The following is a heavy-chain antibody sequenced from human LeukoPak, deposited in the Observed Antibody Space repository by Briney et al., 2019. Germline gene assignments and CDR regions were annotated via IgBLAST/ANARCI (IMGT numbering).Heavy chain of an antibody. CDR2: ITSSSTTI. CDR1: GFTFSSYS. CDR3: ARGGGYDIFDY. Sequence: PGGSLRLSCAASGFTFSSYSMYWVRQAPGKGLEWVSYITSSSTTIYHADSVKGRFTISRDNSKNTLYLQMNSLRAEDTAVYYCARGGGYDIFDYWGQGTLVTVSS. J-gene: IGHJ4*02. D-gene: IGHD5-12*01. V-gene: IGHV3-48*01.